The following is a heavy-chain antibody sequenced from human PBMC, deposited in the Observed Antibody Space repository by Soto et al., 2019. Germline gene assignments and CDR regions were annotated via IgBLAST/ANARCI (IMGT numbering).Heavy chain of an antibody. CDR2: IGPTGAGP. CDR1: GFPFSNYT. V-gene: IGHV3-23*01. CDR3: GKDQTWNDGY. Sequence: EVQLLESGGGLVQPGGSLRLFCAAAGFPFSNYTMIWVRQAPGKRLEWVSGIGPTGAGPTYADSVKGRFTISRDNTKNTLFLQMNSLKVEDTAMYYCGKDQTWNDGYWGQGTLVTVSS. D-gene: IGHD1-1*01. J-gene: IGHJ4*02.